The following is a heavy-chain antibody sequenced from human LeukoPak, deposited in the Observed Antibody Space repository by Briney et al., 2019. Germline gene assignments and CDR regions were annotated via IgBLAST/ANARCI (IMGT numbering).Heavy chain of an antibody. CDR1: GFTFDDYA. D-gene: IGHD3-10*01. CDR2: ISWNSGSI. CDR3: AKDATFYGSGSYYDH. Sequence: PGRSLRLSCAASGFTFDDYAMHWVRQAPGKGLGWVSGISWNSGSIGYADSVKGRFTISRDNAKNSLYLQMNSLRAEDMALYYCAKDATFYGSGSYYDHWGQGTMVTVSS. J-gene: IGHJ4*02. V-gene: IGHV3-9*03.